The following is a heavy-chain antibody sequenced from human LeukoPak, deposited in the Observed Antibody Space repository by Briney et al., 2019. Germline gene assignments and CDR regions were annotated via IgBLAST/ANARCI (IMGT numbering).Heavy chain of an antibody. V-gene: IGHV3-21*01. D-gene: IGHD3-10*01. CDR1: GFTFNRYS. CDR3: ARDAYGVSGGSGSYFNYYYYGMDV. CDR2: ISSSSGHI. Sequence: PGGSLRLSCAGSGFTFNRYSMNWVRQAPGKGLEWVASISSSSGHIYYADSVKGRFTISRDNAKNSLYLQMNSLRAEDTAVYYCARDAYGVSGGSGSYFNYYYYGMDVWGQGTTVTVSS. J-gene: IGHJ6*02.